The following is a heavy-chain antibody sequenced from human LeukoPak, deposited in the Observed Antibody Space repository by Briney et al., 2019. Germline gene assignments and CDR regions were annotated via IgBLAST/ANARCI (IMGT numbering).Heavy chain of an antibody. J-gene: IGHJ3*02. CDR3: ARLNEMATMDPLLQYDAFDI. CDR2: INPSGGST. Sequence: ASVKVSCKASGYTFTSYDINWVRQATGQGLEWMGIINPSGGSTSYAQKFQGRVTMTRDTSTSTVYMELSSLRSEDTAVYYCARLNEMATMDPLLQYDAFDIWGQGTMVTVSS. D-gene: IGHD5-24*01. CDR1: GYTFTSYD. V-gene: IGHV1-46*01.